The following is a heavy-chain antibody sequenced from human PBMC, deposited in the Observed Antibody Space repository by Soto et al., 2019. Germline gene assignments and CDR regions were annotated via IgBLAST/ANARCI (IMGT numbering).Heavy chain of an antibody. V-gene: IGHV1-3*01. Sequence: QVQLVQSGAEVKKPGASVKVSCKASGYTFTNYAMHWVRQAPGQRLEWMGWINAGNGNTKYSQKFQGRVTITRDTSASTAYTELSSLRSEDTAVYYCARGVGLYSNYDYWGQGTLVTVSS. CDR3: ARGVGLYSNYDY. J-gene: IGHJ4*02. CDR2: INAGNGNT. CDR1: GYTFTNYA. D-gene: IGHD2-2*02.